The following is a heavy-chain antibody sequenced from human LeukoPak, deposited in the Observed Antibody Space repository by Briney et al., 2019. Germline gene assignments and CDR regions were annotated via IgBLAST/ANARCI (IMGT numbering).Heavy chain of an antibody. V-gene: IGHV3-11*04. CDR3: AREYYDSSGYFDY. CDR1: GFTFSDYY. J-gene: IGHJ4*02. D-gene: IGHD3-22*01. CDR2: ISSSGSTI. Sequence: GGSLRLSCAASGFTFSDYYMSWIRQAPGKGLEWVSYISSSGSTIYYADSVKGRFTISRDNAKNSLDLQMNSLRAEDTAVYYCAREYYDSSGYFDYWGQGTLVTVSS.